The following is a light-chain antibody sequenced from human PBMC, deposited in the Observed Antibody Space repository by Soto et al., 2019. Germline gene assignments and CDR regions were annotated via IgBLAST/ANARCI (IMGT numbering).Light chain of an antibody. J-gene: IGLJ2*01. V-gene: IGLV2-11*01. Sequence: SALTQPRSVSGSPGQSVTISCTGTSSDVGGYNYVSWYQQHPGKAPKLMIYDVSQRPSGVPDRFSGSKSGNTASLTISGLRDEDEADYYCCSYAGSHFLFGGGTKLTVL. CDR1: SSDVGGYNY. CDR3: CSYAGSHFL. CDR2: DVS.